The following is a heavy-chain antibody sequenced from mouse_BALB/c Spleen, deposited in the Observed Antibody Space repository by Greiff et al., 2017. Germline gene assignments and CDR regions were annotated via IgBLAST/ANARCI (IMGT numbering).Heavy chain of an antibody. Sequence: EVQRVESGGGLVQPGGSLKLSCAASGFTFSSYTMSWVRQTPEKRLEWVAYISNGGGSTYYPDTVKGRFTISRDNAKNTLYLQMSSLKSEDTAMYYCERDGEKTETFNYAMDYWGQGTSVTVSS. CDR2: ISNGGGST. CDR3: ERDGEKTETFNYAMDY. CDR1: GFTFSSYT. D-gene: IGHD4-1*01. J-gene: IGHJ4*01. V-gene: IGHV5-12-2*01.